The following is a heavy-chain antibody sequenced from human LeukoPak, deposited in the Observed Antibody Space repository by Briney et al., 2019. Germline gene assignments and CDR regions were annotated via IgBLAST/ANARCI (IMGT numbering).Heavy chain of an antibody. CDR3: ARDWYCSGGSCYGPDY. CDR2: ISSDESIT. CDR1: GFTFSNYW. D-gene: IGHD2-15*01. J-gene: IGHJ4*02. Sequence: GGSQRLSCAASGFTFSNYWMHWVRQAPGKGLVWVSRISSDESITSYADSVKGRFTISRDNAKNTLFLQMNGLRAEDTAVYYCARDWYCSGGSCYGPDYWGQGTLVTVSS. V-gene: IGHV3-74*01.